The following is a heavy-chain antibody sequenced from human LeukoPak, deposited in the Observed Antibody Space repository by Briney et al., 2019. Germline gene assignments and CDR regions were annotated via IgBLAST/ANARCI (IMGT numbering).Heavy chain of an antibody. CDR2: IYYSGNT. V-gene: IGHV4-59*01. Sequence: SETLSLTCTVSGGSISSYYLSWIRQPPGKGLEWIGYIYYSGNTNYNPSLKSRVTISVDTSKNQFSLNLRSVTAADTAVYYCARDRQLEAFDYWGQGTLVTVSS. J-gene: IGHJ4*02. D-gene: IGHD6-6*01. CDR3: ARDRQLEAFDY. CDR1: GGSISSYY.